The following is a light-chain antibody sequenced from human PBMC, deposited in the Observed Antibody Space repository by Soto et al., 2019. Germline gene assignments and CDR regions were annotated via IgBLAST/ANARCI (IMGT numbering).Light chain of an antibody. CDR2: EVS. CDR3: SSYTSSSTYV. J-gene: IGLJ1*01. Sequence: QSALTQPASVSGSPGQSITISCTGTSRDVGGYNYVSWYQQHPGKAPKLMIYEVSKRPSGVSNRFSGSKSGNTASLTISGLQAEDEADYYCSSYTSSSTYVFGTGTKLTVL. V-gene: IGLV2-14*01. CDR1: SRDVGGYNY.